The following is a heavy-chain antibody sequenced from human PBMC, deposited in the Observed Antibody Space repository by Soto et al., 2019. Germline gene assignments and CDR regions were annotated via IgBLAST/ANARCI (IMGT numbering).Heavy chain of an antibody. Sequence: QVQLVQSGAEVKKPGASVKVSCKASGYTFTDYGITWVRQAPGQGLQWMGWINSYNGVTNNAHSFQGRVSMTTDTSTSTDSLELSSLRSDDTAVYYCASDRYNRGSFDYWGQGSQVTVTS. CDR3: ASDRYNRGSFDY. CDR2: INSYNGVT. CDR1: GYTFTDYG. V-gene: IGHV1-18*01. D-gene: IGHD1-1*01. J-gene: IGHJ4*02.